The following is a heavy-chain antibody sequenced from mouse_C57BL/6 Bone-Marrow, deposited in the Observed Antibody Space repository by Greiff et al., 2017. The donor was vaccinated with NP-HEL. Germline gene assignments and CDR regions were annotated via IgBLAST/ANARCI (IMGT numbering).Heavy chain of an antibody. Sequence: QVHVKQSGAELARPGASVKLSCKASGYTFTSYGISWVKQRTGQGLEWIGEIYPRSGNTYYNEKFKGKATLTADKSSSTAYMELRSLTSEDSAVYFCARSGGYYVDWYFDVWGTGTTVTVSS. CDR2: IYPRSGNT. J-gene: IGHJ1*03. V-gene: IGHV1-81*01. CDR3: ARSGGYYVDWYFDV. CDR1: GYTFTSYG. D-gene: IGHD2-3*01.